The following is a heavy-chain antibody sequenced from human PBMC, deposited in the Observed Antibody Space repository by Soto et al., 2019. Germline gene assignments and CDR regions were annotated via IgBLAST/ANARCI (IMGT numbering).Heavy chain of an antibody. J-gene: IGHJ4*02. V-gene: IGHV4-31*03. CDR3: ARVSGGSSDY. CDR2: IYYSGST. Sequence: SETLSLTCTVSGGSISSGGYYWSWIRQHPGKGLEWIGYIYYSGSTYYNPSLKSRVTISVDTSKNQFSLKLSSVTAADTAVCYCARVSGGSSDYWGQGTLVTVSS. D-gene: IGHD2-15*01. CDR1: GGSISSGGYY.